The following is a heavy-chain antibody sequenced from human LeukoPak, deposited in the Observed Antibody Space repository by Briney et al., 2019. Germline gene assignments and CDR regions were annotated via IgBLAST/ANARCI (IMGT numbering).Heavy chain of an antibody. V-gene: IGHV3-30*04. Sequence: PGRSLRLSCAASGFTFSSYAMHWVRQAPGKGLEWVAVISYDGSNKYYADSVKGRFTISRDNSKNTLYLQMNSLRAEDTAVYYCARGAAAGQRGYYYYYMDVWGKGTTVTVSS. CDR2: ISYDGSNK. CDR1: GFTFSSYA. CDR3: ARGAAAGQRGYYYYYMDV. J-gene: IGHJ6*03. D-gene: IGHD6-13*01.